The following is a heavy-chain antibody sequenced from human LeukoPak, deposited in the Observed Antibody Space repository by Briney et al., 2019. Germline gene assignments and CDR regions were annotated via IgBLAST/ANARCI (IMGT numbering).Heavy chain of an antibody. J-gene: IGHJ4*02. V-gene: IGHV3-30*18. Sequence: GGSLRLSCAASGFTFRSYGMHWVRQAPGKGLEWVAVISYDGSNKYYADSVKGRFTISRDNSKNTLFLQMNSLRAEDTAVDYCAKELLGYCSSTSCYGGGFDYWGQGTLVTVSS. CDR1: GFTFRSYG. CDR2: ISYDGSNK. D-gene: IGHD2-2*01. CDR3: AKELLGYCSSTSCYGGGFDY.